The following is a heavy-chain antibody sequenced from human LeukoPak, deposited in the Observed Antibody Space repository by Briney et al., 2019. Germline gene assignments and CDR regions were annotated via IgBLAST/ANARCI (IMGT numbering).Heavy chain of an antibody. V-gene: IGHV4-4*02. CDR2: IHHSGNT. Sequence: SETLSLTCGVSGDSIRSDYWFSWVRQPPGQGLEWIGEIHHSGNTNYKTSLKSRVTISVDKSKNQVSLKVNSVTAADTAVYYCARDRGTGDLDAFHIWGQGTLVIVSS. D-gene: IGHD7-27*01. J-gene: IGHJ3*02. CDR1: GDSIRSDYW. CDR3: ARDRGTGDLDAFHI.